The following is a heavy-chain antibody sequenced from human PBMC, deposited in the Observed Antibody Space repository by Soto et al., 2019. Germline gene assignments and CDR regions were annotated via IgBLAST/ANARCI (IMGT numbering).Heavy chain of an antibody. CDR3: ARHVQWLVTGDY. J-gene: IGHJ4*02. Sequence: QVQLQESGPGLVKPSETLSLTCTVSGGSSSSSYWSWIRQPPGKGLEWIGYIYYSGSTNYNPSLKSRVTITVDTSKNQCSLKLSSVTAADTAVYYCARHVQWLVTGDYWGQGTLVTVSS. V-gene: IGHV4-59*08. D-gene: IGHD6-19*01. CDR2: IYYSGST. CDR1: GGSSSSSY.